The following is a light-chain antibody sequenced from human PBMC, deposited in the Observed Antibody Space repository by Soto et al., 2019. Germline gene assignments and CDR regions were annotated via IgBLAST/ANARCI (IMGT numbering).Light chain of an antibody. CDR1: QSVSNY. J-gene: IGKJ4*01. CDR3: QQRSNWPPVT. CDR2: DAS. Sequence: EIVLTQSPATLSFSPGEIATLSCRASQSVSNYLAWYQQKPGQAPRLLIYDASNRASGIPARFSGSGSGTDFTLTISSLDPEDFAVYYCQQRSNWPPVTFGGGTKVDIK. V-gene: IGKV3-11*01.